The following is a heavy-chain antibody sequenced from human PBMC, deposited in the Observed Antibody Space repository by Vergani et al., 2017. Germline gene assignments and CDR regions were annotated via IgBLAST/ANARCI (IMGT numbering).Heavy chain of an antibody. J-gene: IGHJ4*02. CDR2: ISSSGSTI. CDR3: ARLYSSSCDY. V-gene: IGHV3-48*03. D-gene: IGHD6-13*01. CDR1: GFTFSSYE. Sequence: EVQLVESGGGLVQPGGSLRLSCAASGFTFSSYEMNWVRQAPGKGLEWVSYISSSGSTIYYAYSVKGRFTISRDNAKNSLYLQMNSLRAEDTAVYYCARLYSSSCDYWGQGTLVTVSS.